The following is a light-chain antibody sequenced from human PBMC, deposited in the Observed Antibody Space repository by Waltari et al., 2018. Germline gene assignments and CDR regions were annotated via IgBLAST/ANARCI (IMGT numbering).Light chain of an antibody. V-gene: IGKV1-5*03. CDR1: QSISSW. Sequence: DIQMTKSPSTLSASVGDRVIITCRASQSISSWLAWYQQKPGKAPKLLIYKASSLESGVPSRFSGSGSGTEFTLTISSLQPDDFATYYCQQYNSYLYTFGQGTKLEIK. J-gene: IGKJ2*01. CDR3: QQYNSYLYT. CDR2: KAS.